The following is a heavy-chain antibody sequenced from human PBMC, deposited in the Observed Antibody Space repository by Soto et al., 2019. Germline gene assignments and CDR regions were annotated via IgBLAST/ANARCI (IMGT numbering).Heavy chain of an antibody. J-gene: IGHJ6*01. Sequence: FGPTLVNPTATLALTCTVSGFSLINARMGVSWMRQPPGKALEWLAHIFSNDEKSYSTSLKSRLTISKDASKSQVVLTMTNMDPVDTATYYCARKTIQLYGMDVWGQGTTVTVSS. V-gene: IGHV2-26*01. CDR2: IFSNDEK. CDR3: ARKTIQLYGMDV. CDR1: GFSLINARMG. D-gene: IGHD5-18*01.